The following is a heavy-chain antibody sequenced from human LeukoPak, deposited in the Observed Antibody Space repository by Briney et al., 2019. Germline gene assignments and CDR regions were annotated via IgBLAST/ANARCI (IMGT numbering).Heavy chain of an antibody. CDR3: AKLRQQLVRGGLDY. CDR2: ISGSGGST. Sequence: GGSLRLSCAASGFTFSSYAMSWVRQAPGKGLEWVSAISGSGGSTYYADSVKGRFTISRDNSKNTLYLQMNSLRAEDTAVYYCAKLRQQLVRGGLDYWGQGTLVTVSS. J-gene: IGHJ4*02. CDR1: GFTFSSYA. V-gene: IGHV3-23*01. D-gene: IGHD6-13*01.